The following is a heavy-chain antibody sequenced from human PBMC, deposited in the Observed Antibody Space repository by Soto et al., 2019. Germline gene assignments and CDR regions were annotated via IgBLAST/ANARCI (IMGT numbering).Heavy chain of an antibody. CDR1: GYSFTSYW. V-gene: IGHV5-51*03. J-gene: IGHJ6*03. Sequence: EVQLVQSGAEVKKPGESLKISCKGSGYSFTSYWIGWVRQMPGKGLEWMGIIYPGDSDTRYSPSFQGQVTISADKSISTAYLQWSSLKASDTAMYYWARLYSGYLDYYYYYMDVWGKGTTVTVSS. CDR2: IYPGDSDT. D-gene: IGHD5-12*01. CDR3: ARLYSGYLDYYYYYMDV.